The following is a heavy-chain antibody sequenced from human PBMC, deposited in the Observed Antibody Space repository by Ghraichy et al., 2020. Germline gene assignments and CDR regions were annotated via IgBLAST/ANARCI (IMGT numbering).Heavy chain of an antibody. V-gene: IGHV4-34*01. Sequence: SQTLSLTCAVYGGSFSGYYWSWIRQPPGKGLEWIGEINHSGSTNYNPSLKSRVTISVDTSKNQFSLKLSSVTAADTAVYYCARRYDFWSGYSPSWYFDYWGQGTLVTVSS. J-gene: IGHJ4*02. CDR2: INHSGST. CDR1: GGSFSGYY. D-gene: IGHD3-3*01. CDR3: ARRYDFWSGYSPSWYFDY.